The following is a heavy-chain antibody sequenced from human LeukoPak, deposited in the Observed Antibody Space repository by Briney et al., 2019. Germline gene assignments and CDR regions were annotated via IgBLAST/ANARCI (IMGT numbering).Heavy chain of an antibody. D-gene: IGHD6-25*01. V-gene: IGHV3-48*03. Sequence: GGSLRLSCAASGFTFSSYEMNWVRQAPGRGLEWVSYISSSGSTIYYVDSVKGRFTISRDNAKNSLYLQMNSLRAEDTAVYYCARDFASSGRTDAFDIWGQGTMVTVSS. CDR3: ARDFASSGRTDAFDI. J-gene: IGHJ3*02. CDR2: ISSSGSTI. CDR1: GFTFSSYE.